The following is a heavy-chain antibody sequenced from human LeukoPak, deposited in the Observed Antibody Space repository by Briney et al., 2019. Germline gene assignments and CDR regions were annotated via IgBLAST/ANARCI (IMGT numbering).Heavy chain of an antibody. J-gene: IGHJ4*02. CDR1: GFTFSSYS. D-gene: IGHD1-26*01. CDR2: ISDSGNTI. Sequence: PGGSLRLSCAASGFTFSSYSMNWVRQAPGKGLEWVSYISDSGNTIYYADSVKGRFTVSRDNAQDSPYLQMDSVRAEGSAVYYCARLSFYWGQGTLVTVSS. V-gene: IGHV3-48*01. CDR3: ARLSFY.